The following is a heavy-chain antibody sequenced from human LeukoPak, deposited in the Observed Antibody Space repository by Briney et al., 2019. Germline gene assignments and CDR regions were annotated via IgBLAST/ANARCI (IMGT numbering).Heavy chain of an antibody. D-gene: IGHD2-15*01. Sequence: PGGSLRLSCAASGFTFSTYAMSWVRQAPGKGLEWVSTITSSGGTTFYADSVKGRFTISRDNSKNTLYLQINSLGVEDTAVYYRAKRSEYYVDYWGQGTLVTVSS. CDR2: ITSSGGTT. CDR3: AKRSEYYVDY. J-gene: IGHJ4*02. V-gene: IGHV3-23*01. CDR1: GFTFSTYA.